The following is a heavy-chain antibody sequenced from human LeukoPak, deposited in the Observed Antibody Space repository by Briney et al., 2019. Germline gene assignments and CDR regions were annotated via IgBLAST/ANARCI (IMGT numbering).Heavy chain of an antibody. J-gene: IGHJ4*02. D-gene: IGHD1-26*01. CDR1: GGSISSYY. V-gene: IGHV4-59*01. CDR3: ARTTLYYFDY. CDR2: IYYSGST. Sequence: SETLSLTCTVSGGSISSYYWSWIRQPPGKGLEWIGYIYYSGSTNYNPSLKSRVTISVDTSKDQFSLKLSSVTAADTAVYYFARTTLYYFDYWGQGTLVTVSS.